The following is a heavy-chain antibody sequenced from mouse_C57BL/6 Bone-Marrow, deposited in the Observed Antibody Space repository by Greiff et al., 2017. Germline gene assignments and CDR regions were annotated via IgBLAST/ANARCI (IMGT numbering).Heavy chain of an antibody. D-gene: IGHD2-4*01. J-gene: IGHJ3*01. CDR2: ICPGGGT. V-gene: IGHV2-9-1*01. CDR3: ARDDYDAVAY. Sequence: QVQLQESGPGLVAPSQSLSITCTVSGFSLTSYAISWVRQPPGKGLEWLGVICPGGGTNYNSALKSRLSISKDNSKSHVFLKMNSLQTDDTARYYCARDDYDAVAYWGQGTLVTVSA. CDR1: GFSLTSYA.